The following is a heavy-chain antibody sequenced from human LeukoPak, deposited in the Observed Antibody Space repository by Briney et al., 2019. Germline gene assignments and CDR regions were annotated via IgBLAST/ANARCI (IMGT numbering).Heavy chain of an antibody. J-gene: IGHJ6*02. CDR2: ISYDGSNK. CDR3: AKDPGIAAAGSISYYYGMDV. CDR1: GFSFSSYG. Sequence: PGGSLRLSCAASGFSFSSYGMHWVRQAPGKGLEWVAVISYDGSNKYYADSVKGRFTISRDNSKNTLYLQMNSLRAEDTAVYYCAKDPGIAAAGSISYYYGMDVWGQGTTVTISS. V-gene: IGHV3-30*18. D-gene: IGHD6-13*01.